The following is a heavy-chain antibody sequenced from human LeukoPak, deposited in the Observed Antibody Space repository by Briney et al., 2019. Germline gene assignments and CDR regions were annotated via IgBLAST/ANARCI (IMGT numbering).Heavy chain of an antibody. V-gene: IGHV4-59*01. D-gene: IGHD3-16*01. J-gene: IGHJ6*02. CDR2: IYYSGST. Sequence: SETLSLTCTVSGGSITSYYWSWIRQPPGRGLEWIGYIYYSGSTKHNPSLKSRVTLSVDTSKNQFSLKLSSVTAADTAVYYCARVVGNSAAGLDVRGQGTTVTVSS. CDR1: GGSITSYY. CDR3: ARVVGNSAAGLDV.